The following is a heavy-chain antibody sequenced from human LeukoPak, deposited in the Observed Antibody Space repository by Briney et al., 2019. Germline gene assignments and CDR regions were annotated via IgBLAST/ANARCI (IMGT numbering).Heavy chain of an antibody. V-gene: IGHV3-33*01. D-gene: IGHD2-21*02. Sequence: GRSLGLSCAASGLNFNNYAMHWVRQAPGKGLEWVALIWYDGNKKYYADSVKGRFTISRDNSKSTVYLQMNSLRVEDTAVYYCARGEHVVVVTSISRGIYGMNVWGQGTTVTVSS. CDR2: IWYDGNKK. CDR3: ARGEHVVVVTSISRGIYGMNV. J-gene: IGHJ6*02. CDR1: GLNFNNYA.